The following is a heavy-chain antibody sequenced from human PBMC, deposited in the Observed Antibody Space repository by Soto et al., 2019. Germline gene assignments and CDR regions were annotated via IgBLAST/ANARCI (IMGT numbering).Heavy chain of an antibody. Sequence: GGSLRLSCTASGFTFGDYAMSWFRQAPGKGLEWVGFIRSKAYGGTTEYAASVKGRFTISRDDSKSIAYLQMNSLKTEDTAVYYCTGFGGNYDFWSGYPLDVWGQGTTVTVS. V-gene: IGHV3-49*03. CDR2: IRSKAYGGTT. CDR1: GFTFGDYA. CDR3: TGFGGNYDFWSGYPLDV. D-gene: IGHD3-3*01. J-gene: IGHJ6*02.